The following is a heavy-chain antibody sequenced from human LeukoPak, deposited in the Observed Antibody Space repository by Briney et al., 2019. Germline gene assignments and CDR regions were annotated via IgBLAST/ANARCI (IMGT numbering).Heavy chain of an antibody. CDR2: ISSSSSYI. J-gene: IGHJ2*01. D-gene: IGHD6-13*01. CDR1: GFTFSSYS. Sequence: PGGSLRLSCAASGFTFSSYSMNWVRQAPGKGLEWVSSISSSSSYIYYADSVRGRFTISRDNSENTLYLQMNSLRAEDTAVYYCAKGKQRLVVVYWFFDLWGRGTLATVSS. CDR3: AKGKQRLVVVYWFFDL. V-gene: IGHV3-21*04.